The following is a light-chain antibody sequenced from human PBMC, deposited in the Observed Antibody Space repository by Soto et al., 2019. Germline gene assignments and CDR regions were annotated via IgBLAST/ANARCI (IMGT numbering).Light chain of an antibody. V-gene: IGKV1-27*01. Sequence: DIQMTQSPSSLSASVGDRVTITCRASQGISNYLAWYQQKPGKVPKLLIYAASTLQSGVPSRFRGSGSGTDFTLTISSLQPEDVATYYCLKYNSAPRTFGQVTKVEIK. CDR3: LKYNSAPRT. CDR2: AAS. J-gene: IGKJ1*01. CDR1: QGISNY.